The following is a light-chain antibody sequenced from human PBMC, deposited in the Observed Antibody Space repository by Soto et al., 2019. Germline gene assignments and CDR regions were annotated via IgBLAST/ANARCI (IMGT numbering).Light chain of an antibody. Sequence: DIQMTQSPSSVSASVGDRVTITCRASQAIDSWLAWYQQKPGEAPKLLIFTGSLLHSGVPPRFSGSGSGPDFTLTISSLQPEDFATYYCQQTLSFPPTFGQGTKVDIK. V-gene: IGKV1-12*01. CDR2: TGS. CDR3: QQTLSFPPT. CDR1: QAIDSW. J-gene: IGKJ1*01.